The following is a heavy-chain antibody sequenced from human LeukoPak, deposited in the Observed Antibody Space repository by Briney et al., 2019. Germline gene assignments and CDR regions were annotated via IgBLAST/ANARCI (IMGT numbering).Heavy chain of an antibody. V-gene: IGHV4-59*01. D-gene: IGHD3-3*01. CDR2: IYYSGST. Sequence: SETLSLTCTVSGGSISSYYWSWIWQPPGKRLEWIGHIYYSGSTNYNPSLKSRGIITVDTSKNQFSLKLSSVTAADTAVYYCASRSSIWSGYQDTLYYFDSWGQGTLVTVSS. J-gene: IGHJ4*02. CDR1: GGSISSYY. CDR3: ASRSSIWSGYQDTLYYFDS.